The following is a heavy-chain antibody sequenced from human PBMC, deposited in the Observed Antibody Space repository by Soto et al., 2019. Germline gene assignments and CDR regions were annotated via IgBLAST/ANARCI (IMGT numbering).Heavy chain of an antibody. D-gene: IGHD1-1*01. V-gene: IGHV4-4*07. CDR3: ARGGKETTTRGYYYYGMDV. CDR2: LYSSGTT. CDR1: GGSISDNY. J-gene: IGHJ6*02. Sequence: SETLSLTCTVSGGSISDNYWTWIRQSAGKGLECIGRLYSSGTTNYNPSLKSRVTISVDTSKNQFSLKLSSVTAADTAVYYCARGGKETTTRGYYYYGMDVWGQGTTVTVSS.